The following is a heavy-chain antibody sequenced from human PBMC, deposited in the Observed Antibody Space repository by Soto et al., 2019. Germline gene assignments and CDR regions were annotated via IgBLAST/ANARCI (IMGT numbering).Heavy chain of an antibody. Sequence: TLSLTCAVSGGSISSGGYSWSWIRQPPGQGLEWIGYIYHSASTYYNPSLKSRVTISVDRSKNQFSLRLSSVTAADTAVYYCARVVGTTFYYYFDYWGQGTLVTVSS. J-gene: IGHJ4*02. D-gene: IGHD2-21*02. CDR2: IYHSAST. CDR1: GGSISSGGYS. V-gene: IGHV4-30-2*01. CDR3: ARVVGTTFYYYFDY.